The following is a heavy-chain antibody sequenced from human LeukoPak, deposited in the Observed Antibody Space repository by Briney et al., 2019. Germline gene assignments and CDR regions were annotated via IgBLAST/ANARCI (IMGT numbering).Heavy chain of an antibody. V-gene: IGHV4-34*01. CDR3: ARRMYSSSWYDY. CDR1: GGSISSYY. D-gene: IGHD6-13*01. Sequence: SETLSLTCTVSGGSISSYYWSWIRQPPGKGLEWIGEINHSGSTNYNPSLKSRVTISVDTSKNQFSLKLSSVTAADTAVYYCARRMYSSSWYDYWGQGTLVTVSS. CDR2: INHSGST. J-gene: IGHJ4*02.